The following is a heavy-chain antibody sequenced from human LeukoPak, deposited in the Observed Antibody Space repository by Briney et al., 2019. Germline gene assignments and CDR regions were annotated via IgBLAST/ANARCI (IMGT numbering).Heavy chain of an antibody. CDR1: GGSLSSSSYY. D-gene: IGHD4-17*01. CDR2: INYSGNT. J-gene: IGHJ6*02. CDR3: ARAPYGDYFYRMDV. V-gene: IGHV4-39*07. Sequence: SETLSLTCTVSGGSLSSSSYYGGWIRQPPGKGLEWIGSINYSGNTYYNPSLKSRVTISVDRSKNQFSLKLRSVTAADTAVHYRARAPYGDYFYRMDVWGQGTTVTVSS.